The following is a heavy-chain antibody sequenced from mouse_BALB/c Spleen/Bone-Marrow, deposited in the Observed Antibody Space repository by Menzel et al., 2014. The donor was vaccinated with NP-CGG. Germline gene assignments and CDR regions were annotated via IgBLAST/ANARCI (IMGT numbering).Heavy chain of an antibody. CDR3: ARRERTGMNY. CDR2: IHPSDSET. V-gene: IGHV1-74*01. J-gene: IGHJ2*01. Sequence: VKLMESGAELVRPEASVKVSCKASGYSFTNYWMNWVRQRPGQGLEWIGMIHPSDSETRLNQKFKDKATLTVDKSSSTAYIQLTSPTSEDSAVYYCARRERTGMNYWGQGTTLTVSS. CDR1: GYSFTNYW. D-gene: IGHD4-1*01.